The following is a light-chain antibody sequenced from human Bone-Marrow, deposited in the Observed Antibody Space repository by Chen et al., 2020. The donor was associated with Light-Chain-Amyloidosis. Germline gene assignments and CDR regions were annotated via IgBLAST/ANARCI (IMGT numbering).Light chain of an antibody. CDR1: QSVLYSSNNKNY. J-gene: IGKJ1*01. CDR2: WAS. CDR3: QQYGSSLWT. V-gene: IGKV4-1*01. Sequence: DIVMTQSPDSLAVSLGERATINCKSRQSVLYSSNNKNYLAWYQQKPGQPPKLLISWASTRESGVPDRFSGSGSGTDFTLTISRLEPEDFAVYYCQQYGSSLWTFGQGTKVELK.